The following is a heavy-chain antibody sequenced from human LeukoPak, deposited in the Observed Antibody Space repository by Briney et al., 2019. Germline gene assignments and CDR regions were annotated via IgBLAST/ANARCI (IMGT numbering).Heavy chain of an antibody. J-gene: IGHJ4*02. V-gene: IGHV1-2*02. CDR1: GYTFTAYY. Sequence: GASVKVSCKASGYTFTAYYMHWVRQAPGQGLEWMGWINPNSGDTNYAQEFQGRVTMTRDTSINTASMELSGLRSDDTAVYYCARDLTFTSGRGVYWGQGTLVTVSS. CDR2: INPNSGDT. D-gene: IGHD6-25*01. CDR3: ARDLTFTSGRGVY.